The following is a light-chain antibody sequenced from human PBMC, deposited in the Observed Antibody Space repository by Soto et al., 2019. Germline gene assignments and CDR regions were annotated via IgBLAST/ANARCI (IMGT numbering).Light chain of an antibody. CDR1: QGVRSD. J-gene: IGKJ1*01. V-gene: IGKV1-5*03. CDR3: QQYDVYSPWM. CDR2: KAS. Sequence: DIQMTQSPSSLSASVGDRVTITCRASQGVRSDLGWYQRKPGEAPKLLIYKASNLESGVSSRFSGSGSGTEFTLTISSLQPDDSATYYCQQYDVYSPWMFGQGTKVDIK.